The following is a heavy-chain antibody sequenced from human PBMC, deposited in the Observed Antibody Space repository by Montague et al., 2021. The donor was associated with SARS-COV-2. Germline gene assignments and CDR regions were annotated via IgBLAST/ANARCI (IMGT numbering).Heavy chain of an antibody. CDR1: RGSISSGGNY. Sequence: TLSLTCTVSRGSISSGGNYWSWIRQHPVKGLEWIGYSYYSGSTYYNPSLKSRVSISVDTSKNQFSLKLSSVTAADTAVYYCARGRRYSSTWYRAFDPWGQGMQVTVSS. CDR2: SYYSGST. J-gene: IGHJ5*02. V-gene: IGHV4-31*03. CDR3: ARGRRYSSTWYRAFDP. D-gene: IGHD6-13*01.